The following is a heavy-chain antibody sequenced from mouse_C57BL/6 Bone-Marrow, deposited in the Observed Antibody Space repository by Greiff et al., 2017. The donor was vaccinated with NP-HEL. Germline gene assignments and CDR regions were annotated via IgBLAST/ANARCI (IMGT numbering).Heavy chain of an antibody. J-gene: IGHJ3*01. D-gene: IGHD2-1*01. CDR3: ARKGDGNPAWFAY. Sequence: QVQLQQPGAELVRPGSSVKLSCKASGYTFTSYWMHWVKQRPIQGLEWIGNIDPSDSETHYNQKFKDKATLTVDKSSSTAYMQLSSLTSEDSAVYYCARKGDGNPAWFAYWGQGTLVTVSA. CDR2: IDPSDSET. V-gene: IGHV1-52*01. CDR1: GYTFTSYW.